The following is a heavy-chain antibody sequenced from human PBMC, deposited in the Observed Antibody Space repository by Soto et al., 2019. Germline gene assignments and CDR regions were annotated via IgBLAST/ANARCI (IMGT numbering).Heavy chain of an antibody. CDR1: GFTFGDYA. CDR2: IRSKTYGGTT. CDR3: TRVYGSGSYQFDY. V-gene: IGHV3-49*03. J-gene: IGHJ4*02. D-gene: IGHD3-10*01. Sequence: GGSLRLSCTASGFTFGDYAMSWFRQAPGKGLEWVGFIRSKTYGGTTEYAASVKGRLTISRDDSRSIAYLQMNSLKSEDTAVYYCTRVYGSGSYQFDYWGQGTLVTAPQ.